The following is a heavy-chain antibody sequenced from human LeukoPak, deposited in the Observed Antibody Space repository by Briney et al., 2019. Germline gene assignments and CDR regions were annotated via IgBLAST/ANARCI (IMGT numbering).Heavy chain of an antibody. CDR3: ARSGEVVTASDFDY. J-gene: IGHJ4*02. D-gene: IGHD2-21*02. CDR2: IWYDGSNK. V-gene: IGHV3-33*01. Sequence: GGSLRLSCAASGFTFSSYGMHWVRQAPGKGLEWVAVIWYDGSNKYYADSVKGRFTISRDNSKNTLYLQMNSLRAEDTAVYYCARSGEVVTASDFDYWGQGTLVTVSS. CDR1: GFTFSSYG.